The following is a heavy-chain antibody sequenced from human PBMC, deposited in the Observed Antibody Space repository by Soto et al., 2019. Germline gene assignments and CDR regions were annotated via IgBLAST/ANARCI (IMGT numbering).Heavy chain of an antibody. CDR2: IKSKTDGGTT. J-gene: IGHJ3*02. D-gene: IGHD3-9*01. CDR1: GFTFSNAW. V-gene: IGHV3-15*01. Sequence: EVQLVESGGGLVKPGWSLRLSCAASGFTFSNAWMSWVRQAPGKGLEWVGRIKSKTDGGTTDYAAPVKGRFTISRDDSKRTLNMQMNSLQTENSAVYYCPTDVGRYFDWLLSDAFDIWGQGTMVTVSS. CDR3: PTDVGRYFDWLLSDAFDI.